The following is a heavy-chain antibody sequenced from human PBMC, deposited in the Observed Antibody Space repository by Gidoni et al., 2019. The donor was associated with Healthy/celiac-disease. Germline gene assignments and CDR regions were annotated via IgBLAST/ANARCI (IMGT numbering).Heavy chain of an antibody. CDR2: IRSKTYGGTT. J-gene: IGHJ4*02. CDR3: TREFVGSKDY. V-gene: IGHV3-49*05. CDR1: AFPFADYA. D-gene: IGHD1-26*01. Sequence: VTLVQSGAGLVRPGRSLSCPCTGSAFPFADYAMSWFRLAAGKGLELVGFIRSKTYGGTTEYAASVKVRLTISRDDSKSIAYLQMNSLKTEDTGVYYCTREFVGSKDYWSQGTLLTVSS.